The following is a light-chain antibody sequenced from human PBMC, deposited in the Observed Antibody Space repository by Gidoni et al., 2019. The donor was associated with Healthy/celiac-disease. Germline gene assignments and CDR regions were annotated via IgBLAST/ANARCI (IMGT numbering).Light chain of an antibody. CDR2: KAS. Sequence: DIQMTQSPSTLSASVGDRVTITCRASQSISSWLAWYQQKPGKAPKLLIYKASSLESGVPSRFSGSGSGTEFTLTISSLQPDDFATYYCQQYNSYSPPTFXQXTKLEIK. J-gene: IGKJ2*01. CDR3: QQYNSYSPPT. V-gene: IGKV1-5*03. CDR1: QSISSW.